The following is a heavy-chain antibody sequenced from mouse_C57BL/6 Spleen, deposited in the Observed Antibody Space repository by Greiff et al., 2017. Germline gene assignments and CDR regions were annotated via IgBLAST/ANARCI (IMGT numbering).Heavy chain of an antibody. Sequence: EVKLVESGGGLVKPGGSLKLSCAASGFTFSSYAMSWVRQTPEKRLEWVATISDGGSYTYYPDNVKGRFTISRDNAKNNLYLQMSHLKSEDTAMYYCARGGAGARWYFDVWGTGTTVTVSS. CDR2: ISDGGSYT. CDR1: GFTFSSYA. J-gene: IGHJ1*03. V-gene: IGHV5-4*03. D-gene: IGHD6-1*01. CDR3: ARGGAGARWYFDV.